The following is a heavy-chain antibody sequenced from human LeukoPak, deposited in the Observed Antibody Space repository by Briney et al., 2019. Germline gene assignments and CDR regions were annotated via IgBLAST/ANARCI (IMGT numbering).Heavy chain of an antibody. Sequence: PSETLSLTCTISGGSISSYYWSWIRQPPGKGLEWIGYIYYSGSTNYNPSLKSRVTISVDTSKNQFSLKLSSVTAADTAVYYCARAGVEETYSSGWLRVFDYWGQGTLVTVSS. CDR3: ARAGVEETYSSGWLRVFDY. V-gene: IGHV4-59*01. CDR1: GGSISSYY. D-gene: IGHD6-19*01. J-gene: IGHJ4*02. CDR2: IYYSGST.